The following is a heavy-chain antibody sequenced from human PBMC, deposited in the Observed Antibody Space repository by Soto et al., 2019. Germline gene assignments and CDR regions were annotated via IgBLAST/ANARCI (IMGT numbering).Heavy chain of an antibody. CDR3: AQDTARYRYSYSGDYPYYCMEV. CDR2: ISGSGDNT. CDR1: RFTFSDNA. D-gene: IGHD3-10*01. J-gene: IGHJ6*02. V-gene: IGHV3-23*01. Sequence: GGSLRLSCAASRFTFSDNAMSWVRQVPGKGLEWVSGISGSGDNTFYADSVKGRFSISSDSSKNMLYLQMGSLRVDDTAIYYCAQDTARYRYSYSGDYPYYCMEVWGQGTSVTVSS.